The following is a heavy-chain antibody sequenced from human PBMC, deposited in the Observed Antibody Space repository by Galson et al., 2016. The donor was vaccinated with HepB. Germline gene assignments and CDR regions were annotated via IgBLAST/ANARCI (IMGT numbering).Heavy chain of an antibody. D-gene: IGHD3-16*01. CDR1: GFSFRNSG. CDR2: ITRGGDAT. J-gene: IGHJ4*02. CDR3: GKHGGFDY. V-gene: IGHV3-23*01. Sequence: SLRLSCAASGFSFRNSGMSWVRQAPGRGLEWVSGITRGGDATHYADFVKGGFTISRDNSKHTLYLYMNNLTAGYTSIYYCGKHGGFDYWGQGALVTVSS.